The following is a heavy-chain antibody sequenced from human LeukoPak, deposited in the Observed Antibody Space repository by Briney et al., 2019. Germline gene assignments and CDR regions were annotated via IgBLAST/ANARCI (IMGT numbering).Heavy chain of an antibody. CDR2: IYSGGNT. J-gene: IGHJ4*02. CDR3: ASGEPIPFDY. D-gene: IGHD3-10*01. V-gene: IGHV3-53*05. Sequence: PGGSLRLSCTVSGFTVSSNSMSWVRQAPGKGLEWVSFIYSGGNTHYSDSVKGRFTISRDNSKNTLYLQMNSLRAEDTAVYYCASGEPIPFDYWGQGTLVTVSS. CDR1: GFTVSSNS.